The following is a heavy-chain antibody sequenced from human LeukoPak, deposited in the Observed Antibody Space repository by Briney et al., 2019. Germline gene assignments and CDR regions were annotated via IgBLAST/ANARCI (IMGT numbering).Heavy chain of an antibody. CDR1: GYTLTELS. Sequence: EASVKVSCKVSGYTLTELSMHWVRQAPGKGLEWMGGFDPEDGETIYAQKFQGRVTMTRDTSTSTVYMELSSLRSEDTAVHYCARSMIRGVTYYFDYWGQGTLVTVSS. CDR2: FDPEDGET. V-gene: IGHV1-24*01. J-gene: IGHJ4*02. D-gene: IGHD3-10*01. CDR3: ARSMIRGVTYYFDY.